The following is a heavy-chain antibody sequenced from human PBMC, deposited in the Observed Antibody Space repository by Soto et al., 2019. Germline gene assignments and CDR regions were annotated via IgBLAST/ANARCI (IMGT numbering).Heavy chain of an antibody. V-gene: IGHV3-21*02. CDR1: GFTFSEFG. D-gene: IGHD2-21*02. CDR2: ISSSGTYI. Sequence: VQLVESGGGLVKPGGSLRLSCAASGFTFSEFGLNWVRQAPGKGLEWVSSISSSGTYIYYATSVKDRFTISRDDAKNSLFLQMNRLRAEDTAVYYCARVFCGGACYSPFDYWGQGTLVTVSS. J-gene: IGHJ4*02. CDR3: ARVFCGGACYSPFDY.